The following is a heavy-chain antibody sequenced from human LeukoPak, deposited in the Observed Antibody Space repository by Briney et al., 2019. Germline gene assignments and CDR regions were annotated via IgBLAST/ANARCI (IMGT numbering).Heavy chain of an antibody. V-gene: IGHV4-59*08. CDR3: ARAYSSGWYYFEY. Sequence: SEALSLTCTVSGGSISSYYWSWIRQPLGKGLEWIGYIYSGSSDYNPSLKSRVTISVDTSKNQFSLNLSSVTATDTAVYYCARAYSSGWYYFEYWGQGTLVTVSS. J-gene: IGHJ4*02. CDR2: IYSGSS. CDR1: GGSISSYY. D-gene: IGHD6-19*01.